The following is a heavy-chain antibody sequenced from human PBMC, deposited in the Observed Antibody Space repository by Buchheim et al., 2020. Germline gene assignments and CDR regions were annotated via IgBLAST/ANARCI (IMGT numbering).Heavy chain of an antibody. Sequence: QVQLVESGGGVVQPGRSLRLSCAASGFSFNNYGMHWVRQAPGKGLEWVAVMWYDGSNKNYADSVKGRFTISRDNSKNTLSLQMNSLRAEDTALYYCARDPLSPRWSGGDHEDYYYYYRMDVWGQGTT. CDR2: MWYDGSNK. V-gene: IGHV3-33*01. CDR1: GFSFNNYG. D-gene: IGHD2-21*02. CDR3: ARDPLSPRWSGGDHEDYYYYYRMDV. J-gene: IGHJ6*02.